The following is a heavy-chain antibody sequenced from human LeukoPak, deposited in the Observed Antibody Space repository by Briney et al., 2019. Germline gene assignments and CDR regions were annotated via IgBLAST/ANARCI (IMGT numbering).Heavy chain of an antibody. D-gene: IGHD3-22*01. CDR2: ISSSGSTI. CDR1: GFTFSSYE. V-gene: IGHV3-48*03. J-gene: IGHJ6*03. CDR3: ARDGADYYDSSGYYRSYYYYMDV. Sequence: PGGSLRLSCAASGFTFSSYEMNWVRQAPGKGLEWVSYISSSGSTIYYADSVKGRFTISKDNAKNSLYLQMNSLRAEDTAVYYCARDGADYYDSSGYYRSYYYYMDVWGKGTTVTISS.